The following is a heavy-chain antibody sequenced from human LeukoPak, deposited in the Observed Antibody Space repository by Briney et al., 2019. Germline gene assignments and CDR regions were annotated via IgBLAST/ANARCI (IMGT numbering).Heavy chain of an antibody. Sequence: SESLSLTCNVSGASISSGSYYWNWIRQPAGKGLEWIGRIHTSGSTTYNPSLKSRVAISVDTSKNQFSLKLTSVTAADTAVYYCARGGGYSGYAFDYWGQGTLVTVSS. CDR1: GASISSGSYY. D-gene: IGHD5-12*01. J-gene: IGHJ4*02. CDR3: ARGGGYSGYAFDY. V-gene: IGHV4-61*02. CDR2: IHTSGST.